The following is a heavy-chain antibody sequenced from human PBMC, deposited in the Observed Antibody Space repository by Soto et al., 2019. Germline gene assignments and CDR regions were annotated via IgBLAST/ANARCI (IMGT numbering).Heavy chain of an antibody. CDR3: ALYSGYDSSSGMDV. D-gene: IGHD5-12*01. V-gene: IGHV3-72*01. CDR2: TRNKANSYTT. J-gene: IGHJ6*02. Sequence: AGGSRRLSGGAAGGTLSDHHMDGVRPAPGRGLEWVGGTRNKANSYTTEYAASVKGRFNISRDDSKNSLYLQMNSLKTEDTAVYYCALYSGYDSSSGMDVWGHGTTVTVSS. CDR1: GGTLSDHH.